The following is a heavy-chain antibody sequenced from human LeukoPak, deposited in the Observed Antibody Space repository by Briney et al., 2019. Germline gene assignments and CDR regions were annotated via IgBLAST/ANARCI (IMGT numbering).Heavy chain of an antibody. J-gene: IGHJ4*02. CDR3: TRDEYGKTGH. Sequence: PGGSLRLSCAAPGFTFSSYWMSWVRQAPGKGLEWVANIKQDGSEKYYVDSVKGRFTISRDNAKNSLYLQMNSLRAEDTAVYYCTRDEYGKTGHWGQGALVTVSS. D-gene: IGHD4-17*01. V-gene: IGHV3-7*01. CDR2: IKQDGSEK. CDR1: GFTFSSYW.